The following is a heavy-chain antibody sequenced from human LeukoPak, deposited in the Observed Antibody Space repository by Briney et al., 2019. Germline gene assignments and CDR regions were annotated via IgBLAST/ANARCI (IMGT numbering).Heavy chain of an antibody. D-gene: IGHD1-7*01. V-gene: IGHV1-18*01. CDR2: ISAYNGNT. J-gene: IGHJ3*01. Sequence: ASVKVSCKASGYTFTTYGISWVRQAPGQGLEWMGWISAYNGNTNYAQNLQGRVTMTTDTSTRTAYMELRSLRSDDTAVYYCARASAITGTSRTSDDVFDVWGQGTMVTVSS. CDR3: ARASAITGTSRTSDDVFDV. CDR1: GYTFTTYG.